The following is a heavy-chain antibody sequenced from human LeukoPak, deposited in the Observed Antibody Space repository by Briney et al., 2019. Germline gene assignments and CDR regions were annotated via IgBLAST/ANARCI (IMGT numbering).Heavy chain of an antibody. J-gene: IGHJ4*02. V-gene: IGHV1-18*01. CDR3: ARDERSFYDSSGYYYARAVPRADY. D-gene: IGHD3-22*01. CDR1: GYTFTSYG. Sequence: GASVKVSCKASGYTFTSYGISWVRQAPGQGLEWMGWISAYNGNTNYAQKLQGRVTMTTDTSTSTAYMELRSLRSDDTAVYYCARDERSFYDSSGYYYARAVPRADYWGQGTLVTVSS. CDR2: ISAYNGNT.